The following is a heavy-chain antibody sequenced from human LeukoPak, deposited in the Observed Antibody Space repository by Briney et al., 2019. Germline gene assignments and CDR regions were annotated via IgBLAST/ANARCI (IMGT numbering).Heavy chain of an antibody. CDR1: GGSISSGGYP. CDR2: IYHSGST. D-gene: IGHD2-2*01. Sequence: SETLSLTCAVSGGSISSGGYPWSWIRQPPGKGLEWIGYIYHSGSTYYNPSLKSRVTISVDRSKNQFSLKLSSVTAADTAVYYCATYIVVVPAAIGWFDPWGQGTLVTVSS. CDR3: ATYIVVVPAAIGWFDP. J-gene: IGHJ5*02. V-gene: IGHV4-30-2*01.